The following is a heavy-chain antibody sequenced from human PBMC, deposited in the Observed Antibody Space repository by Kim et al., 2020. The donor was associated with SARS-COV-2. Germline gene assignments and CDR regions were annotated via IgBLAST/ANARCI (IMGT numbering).Heavy chain of an antibody. D-gene: IGHD2-21*02. CDR1: GGSISSYH. Sequence: SETLSLTCTVSGGSISSYHWSWIRQPPGKGLEWIGYIYYSGSTKYNPSLKSRVTILVDTSKNQFSLKLSSVTAADTAVYYCAGDRTIPAGSDFYYYGMDVWGQGTTVTVSS. J-gene: IGHJ6*02. CDR2: IYYSGST. V-gene: IGHV4-59*01. CDR3: AGDRTIPAGSDFYYYGMDV.